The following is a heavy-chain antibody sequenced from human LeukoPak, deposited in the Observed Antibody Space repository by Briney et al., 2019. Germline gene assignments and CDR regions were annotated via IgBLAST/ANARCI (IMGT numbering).Heavy chain of an antibody. D-gene: IGHD6-19*01. CDR3: VRSRSGWYFHY. CDR1: GYTFTSYA. Sequence: ASVKASCKASGYTFTSYAMHWVRQAPGQRLEWMGWINAGNGNTKYSQKFQGRVTITRDTSASTAYMELSSLRSEDTAVYYCVRSRSGWYFHYWGQGTLATVSS. J-gene: IGHJ4*02. CDR2: INAGNGNT. V-gene: IGHV1-3*01.